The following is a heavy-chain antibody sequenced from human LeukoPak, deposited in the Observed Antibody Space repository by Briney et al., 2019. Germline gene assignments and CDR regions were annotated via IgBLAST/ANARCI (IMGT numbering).Heavy chain of an antibody. D-gene: IGHD2-15*01. CDR2: INTKTGAT. CDR1: GGTFDSYT. V-gene: IGHV1-2*02. CDR3: ARGVVACPN. J-gene: IGHJ4*02. Sequence: RVASVKVSCKASGGTFDSYTLSWVRQAPGQGLEWMGWINTKTGATNIAQKFQGRVTMTRDTSVNTAYIEMSRLTSDDTAVYFCARGVVACPNWGQGTLVTVSS.